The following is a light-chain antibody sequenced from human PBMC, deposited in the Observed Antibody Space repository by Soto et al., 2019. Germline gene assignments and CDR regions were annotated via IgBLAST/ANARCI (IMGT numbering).Light chain of an antibody. V-gene: IGLV2-8*01. Sequence: QSALTQPPSASGSPGQSVTISCTGTSSDVGGYNYVSWYQQHPGKAPKLMIYEVSKRPSGVPDRFSASKSANTASLTVSGLQAEDEADYYCSSYAGSNTYVFGIGTKVTV. CDR3: SSYAGSNTYV. CDR1: SSDVGGYNY. CDR2: EVS. J-gene: IGLJ1*01.